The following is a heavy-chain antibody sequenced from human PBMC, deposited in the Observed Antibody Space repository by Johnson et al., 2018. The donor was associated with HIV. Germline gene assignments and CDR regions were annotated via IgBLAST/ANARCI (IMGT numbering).Heavy chain of an antibody. V-gene: IGHV3-11*04. CDR2: ISSSGSSI. CDR1: GFIFRDYY. CDR3: ARASTTVTTGDDAFDI. J-gene: IGHJ3*02. D-gene: IGHD4-17*01. Sequence: QVQLVESGGGVVRPGGSLRLSCSASGFIFRDYYMSWIRQAPGKGLEWVSYISSSGSSIYYADSVKGRFTTSRDNAKSSLYLQMNGLRAEDTAVYYCARASTTVTTGDDAFDIWGQGTMVTVSS.